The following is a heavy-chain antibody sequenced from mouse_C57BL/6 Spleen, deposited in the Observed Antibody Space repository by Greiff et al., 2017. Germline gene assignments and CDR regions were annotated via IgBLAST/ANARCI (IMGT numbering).Heavy chain of an antibody. CDR2: ISSGSSPI. V-gene: IGHV5-17*01. CDR3: ARDGYFDY. D-gene: IGHD2-3*01. J-gene: IGHJ2*01. Sequence: EVQLVESGGGLVKPGGSLKLSCAASGFTFSDYGMHWVRQAPEKGLEWVAYISSGSSPIYYADTVKGRFTISRDNAKNTLFLQMTSLRSEDTAMYYCARDGYFDYWGQGTTLTVSS. CDR1: GFTFSDYG.